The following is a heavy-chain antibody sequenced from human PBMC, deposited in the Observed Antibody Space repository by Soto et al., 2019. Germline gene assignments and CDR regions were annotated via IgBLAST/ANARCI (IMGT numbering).Heavy chain of an antibody. CDR2: IYSGGST. CDR1: GFTFSSTG. CDR3: ARDPPATRHGMDV. J-gene: IGHJ6*02. Sequence: QVQLVESGGGVVQPGGALRLSCAASGFTFSSTGMHWVRQAPGKGLEWVAVIYSGGSTYYADSVRGRFTISRDNSKNTLYLQMKSLRAEDTAVYYCARDPPATRHGMDVWGQGTTVTVSS. V-gene: IGHV3-NL1*01.